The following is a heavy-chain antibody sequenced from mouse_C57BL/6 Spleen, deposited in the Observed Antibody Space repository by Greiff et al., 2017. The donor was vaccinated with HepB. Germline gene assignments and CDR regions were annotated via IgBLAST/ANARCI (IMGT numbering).Heavy chain of an antibody. J-gene: IGHJ2*01. CDR2: ISYDGSN. V-gene: IGHV3-6*01. CDR3: ARAMVTSFDY. D-gene: IGHD2-2*01. Sequence: EVQVVESGPGLVKPSQSLSLTCSVTGYSITSGYYWNWIRQFPGNKLEWMGYISYDGSNNYNPSLKNRISITRDTAKNQFFLKLNSVTTEDTATYYSARAMVTSFDYWGQGTTLTVSS. CDR1: GYSITSGYY.